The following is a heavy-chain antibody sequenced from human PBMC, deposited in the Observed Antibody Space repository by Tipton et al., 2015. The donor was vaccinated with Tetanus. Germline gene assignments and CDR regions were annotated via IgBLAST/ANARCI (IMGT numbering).Heavy chain of an antibody. Sequence: LRLSCTVSGGSISGSYWNWIRQPPGKGLEWIGYVYYNGNTHYNPARKSRVTISVDTSKNQFSLKLSSVTAADTAIYYCAREVPAAGHFDSWGQGTLVTVSS. CDR2: VYYNGNT. V-gene: IGHV4-59*01. D-gene: IGHD2-2*01. J-gene: IGHJ4*02. CDR3: AREVPAAGHFDS. CDR1: GGSISGSY.